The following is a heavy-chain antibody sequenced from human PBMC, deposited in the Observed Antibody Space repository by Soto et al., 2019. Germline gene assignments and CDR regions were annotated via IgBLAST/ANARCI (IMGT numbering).Heavy chain of an antibody. D-gene: IGHD2-2*01. CDR2: ISGGGGNT. CDR3: AKPNLYCSSTSCYDH. V-gene: IGHV3-23*01. CDR1: GFTFSNYA. Sequence: GESLKISCAASGFTFSNYAMSWVRQAPGKGLEWVSAISGGGGNTYYADSVKGRFTLSRDNSKNTLYLQMNSLRAEDTALYYCAKPNLYCSSTSCYDHWGQGTLVTVSS. J-gene: IGHJ4*02.